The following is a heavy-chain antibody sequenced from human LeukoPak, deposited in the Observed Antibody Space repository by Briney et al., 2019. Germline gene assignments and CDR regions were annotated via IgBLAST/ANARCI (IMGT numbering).Heavy chain of an antibody. J-gene: IGHJ5*02. CDR3: ARGGYCSGGSCATGQWFDP. Sequence: SETLSLTCTVSGGSISSGGYYWSWIRQHPGKGLEWIGYIYYSGSTCYNPSLKSRVTISVDTSKNQFSLKLSSVTAADTAVYYCARGGYCSGGSCATGQWFDPWGQGTLVTVSS. V-gene: IGHV4-31*03. CDR1: GGSISSGGYY. D-gene: IGHD2-15*01. CDR2: IYYSGST.